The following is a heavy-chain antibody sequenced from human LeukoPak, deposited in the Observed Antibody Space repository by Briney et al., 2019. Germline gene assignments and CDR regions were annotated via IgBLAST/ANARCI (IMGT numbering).Heavy chain of an antibody. CDR3: AKERSSAIDY. J-gene: IGHJ4*02. V-gene: IGHV3-9*01. D-gene: IGHD2-15*01. Sequence: GGSLRLSCAASGFKFDDYAMHWVRQVPGMGLEWVSGISWNSGLIDYADSVKGRFSISRDNAKNSLYLQMNSLKAEDTALYYCAKERSSAIDYWGQGTLVTVSS. CDR2: ISWNSGLI. CDR1: GFKFDDYA.